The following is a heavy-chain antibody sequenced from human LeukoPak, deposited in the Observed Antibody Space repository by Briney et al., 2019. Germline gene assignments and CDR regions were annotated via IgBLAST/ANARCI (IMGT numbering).Heavy chain of an antibody. CDR1: GYSISSGYY. V-gene: IGHV4-38-2*02. J-gene: IGHJ5*02. CDR3: ARYYYGSGSYYNFWFDP. Sequence: SETLSLTCTVSGYSISSGYYWAWIRQPPGKGLEWIGSSYHSGSIYYNPSLKSRVTISVDTSKNQFSLKLSSVTAADTAVYYCARYYYGSGSYYNFWFDPWGQGTLVTVSS. D-gene: IGHD3-10*01. CDR2: SYHSGSI.